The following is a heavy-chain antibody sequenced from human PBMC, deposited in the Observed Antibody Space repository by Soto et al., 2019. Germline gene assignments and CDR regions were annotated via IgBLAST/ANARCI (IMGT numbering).Heavy chain of an antibody. D-gene: IGHD1-7*01. Sequence: SVKVSCKASGGTFSSYAISWARQAPVQGLEWMGGIIPIFGTANYAQKFQGRVTITADKSTSTAYMELRSLRSEDTAVYYCARVKAGITGTIGAFDIWGQGTMVTVSS. V-gene: IGHV1-69*06. CDR3: ARVKAGITGTIGAFDI. CDR1: GGTFSSYA. J-gene: IGHJ3*02. CDR2: IIPIFGTA.